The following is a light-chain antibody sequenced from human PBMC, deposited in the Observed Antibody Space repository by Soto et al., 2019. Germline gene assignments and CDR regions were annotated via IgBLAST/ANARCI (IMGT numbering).Light chain of an antibody. CDR2: VDD. CDR1: SSNIGAGFD. Sequence: QSVLTQPPSVSGAPGQRVTISCTGSSSNIGAGFDVHWYQQLPGTAPKLLIYVDDSRPSGVPDRFSGSKSGSSASLAITGFQAEDEADYYCQSYDSRLTAVVFGGGTQLTVL. J-gene: IGLJ2*01. CDR3: QSYDSRLTAVV. V-gene: IGLV1-40*01.